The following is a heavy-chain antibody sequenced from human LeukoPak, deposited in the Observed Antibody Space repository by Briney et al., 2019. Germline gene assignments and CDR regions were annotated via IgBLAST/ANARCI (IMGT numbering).Heavy chain of an antibody. V-gene: IGHV4-30-2*01. CDR2: IYHSGST. CDR3: ARGGRSGYLDY. Sequence: SETLSLTCTVSGGSISSGGYYWSWIRQPPGKGLEWIGYIYHSGSTYYNPSLKSRVTISVDRSKNQFSLKLSSVTAADTAVYYCARGGRSGYLDYWGQGTLVTVSS. J-gene: IGHJ4*02. CDR1: GGSISSGGYY. D-gene: IGHD3-3*01.